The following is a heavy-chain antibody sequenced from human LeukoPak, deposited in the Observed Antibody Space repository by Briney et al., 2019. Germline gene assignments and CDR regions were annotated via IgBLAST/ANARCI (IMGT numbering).Heavy chain of an antibody. D-gene: IGHD6-13*01. Sequence: PGRSLRLSCTAFGFTFGDHAMSWVRQAPGKGLEWVGRIKSKTDGGTTDYAASVKGRFTISRDDSKNTLYLQMNSLKTEDTAVYYCTVSGYSSSWYAFGYWGQGTLVTVSS. J-gene: IGHJ4*02. CDR1: GFTFGDHA. V-gene: IGHV3-15*01. CDR3: TVSGYSSSWYAFGY. CDR2: IKSKTDGGTT.